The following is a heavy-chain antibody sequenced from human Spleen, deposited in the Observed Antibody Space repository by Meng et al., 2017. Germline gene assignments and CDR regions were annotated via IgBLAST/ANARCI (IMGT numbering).Heavy chain of an antibody. CDR3: ARGSAGQLSA. D-gene: IGHD6-13*01. Sequence: SGPTLVKPTQTLTLTCTFSGFSLSTSRMCVSWIRQPPGKGLEWIAYIYYSGTTNYNPSLKSRVTISVDTSKTQFSLSLRSVTAADTAMYYCARGSAGQLSAWGQGTLVTVSS. CDR1: GFSLSTSRMC. J-gene: IGHJ4*02. V-gene: IGHV4-61*01. CDR2: IYYSGTT.